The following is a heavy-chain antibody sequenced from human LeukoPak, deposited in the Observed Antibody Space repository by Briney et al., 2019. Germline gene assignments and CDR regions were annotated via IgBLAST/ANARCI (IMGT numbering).Heavy chain of an antibody. D-gene: IGHD3-22*01. J-gene: IGHJ4*02. Sequence: SETLSLTCAVYGGSFSGYYWSWIRQPPGKGLEWIGEINHSGSTNYNPSLKSRVTISVDTSKNQFSLKLSSVTAADTAVHYCARHVRYQHLRYYDSSGYYFDYWGQGTLVTVSS. V-gene: IGHV4-34*01. CDR1: GGSFSGYY. CDR3: ARHVRYQHLRYYDSSGYYFDY. CDR2: INHSGST.